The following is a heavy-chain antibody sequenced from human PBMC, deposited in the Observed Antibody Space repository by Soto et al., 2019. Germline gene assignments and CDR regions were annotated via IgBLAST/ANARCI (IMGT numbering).Heavy chain of an antibody. CDR1: GGSISSSNYY. V-gene: IGHV4-39*01. J-gene: IGHJ4*02. Sequence: SETLSLTCTVSGGSISSSNYYWGWIRQPPGKGLDWIGSIYYSGSTYYNPSLKSRVTISVDTSKNQFSLKLSSVTAADTAVYYCARRGFYYDSSGHDYWGQGTLVTVSS. D-gene: IGHD3-22*01. CDR3: ARRGFYYDSSGHDY. CDR2: IYYSGST.